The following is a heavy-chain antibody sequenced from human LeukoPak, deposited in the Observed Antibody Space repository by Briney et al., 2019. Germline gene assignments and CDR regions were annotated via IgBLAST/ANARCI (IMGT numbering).Heavy chain of an antibody. Sequence: SVTVSCKASGCTFSSYAISWVRQAPGQGREWMGRIIPILGIANYAQNFQGRGTITADKSTSTAYMELSSLRSEDTAVYYCATDGDDGYNAYWGQGALVTVSS. CDR2: IIPILGIA. CDR1: GCTFSSYA. J-gene: IGHJ4*02. V-gene: IGHV1-69*04. CDR3: ATDGDDGYNAY. D-gene: IGHD5-24*01.